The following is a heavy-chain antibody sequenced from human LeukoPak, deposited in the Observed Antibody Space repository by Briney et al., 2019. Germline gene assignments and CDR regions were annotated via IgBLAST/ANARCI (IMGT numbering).Heavy chain of an antibody. CDR3: ARVRGYSYGFDY. V-gene: IGHV3-21*01. CDR2: ISSSSSYI. Sequence: GGSLRLSCAASGFTFSSYSMNWVRQAPGKGLEWVSSISSSSSYIYYADSVKGRFTISRDNAKNSLYLQMNSLRAEDTAVYYCARVRGYSYGFDYWGLGTLVTVSS. CDR1: GFTFSSYS. J-gene: IGHJ4*02. D-gene: IGHD5-18*01.